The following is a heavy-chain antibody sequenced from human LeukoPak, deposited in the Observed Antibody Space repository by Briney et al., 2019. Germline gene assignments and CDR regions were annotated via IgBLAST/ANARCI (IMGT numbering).Heavy chain of an antibody. V-gene: IGHV1-2*02. CDR3: ARAPGGVSDY. Sequence: GASVKVSCKASGYTFTDYHIHWVRQAPGQGLEWMGWINPNSGGTKFAQKFRGRVTMTRDTSISTSYMELSGLRSDDTAVYYCARAPGGVSDYWGQGTLVTVSS. CDR2: INPNSGGT. CDR1: GYTFTDYH. D-gene: IGHD2-21*01. J-gene: IGHJ4*02.